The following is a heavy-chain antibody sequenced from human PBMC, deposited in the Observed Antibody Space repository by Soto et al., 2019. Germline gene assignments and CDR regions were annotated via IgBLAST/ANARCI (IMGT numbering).Heavy chain of an antibody. V-gene: IGHV3-23*01. J-gene: IGHJ3*02. D-gene: IGHD6-6*01. CDR1: EFTFSNYA. CDR3: ARDRGSSSLGAFDI. Sequence: PGGSLRLSCVASEFTFSNYAMSWVRQAPGKGLEWVSAISGNDDSTYYADSVKGRCIISRDNSKNTLDLQMNSLRAEDTAVYYCARDRGSSSLGAFDIWGQGTMVTVSS. CDR2: ISGNDDST.